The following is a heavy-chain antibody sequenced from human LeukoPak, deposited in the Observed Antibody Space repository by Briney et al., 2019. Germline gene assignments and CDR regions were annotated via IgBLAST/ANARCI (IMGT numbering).Heavy chain of an antibody. Sequence: PGGSLRLSCAASGFTFGSCAMNWVRQAPGKGLEWLSSINGSGANTYYADSVEGRFTISRDNSQNTLYLQMNSLRAEDTAVYYCIADVPELDSYPFDFWGQGILVTVSS. D-gene: IGHD5-18*01. CDR3: IADVPELDSYPFDF. J-gene: IGHJ4*02. CDR2: INGSGANT. V-gene: IGHV3-23*01. CDR1: GFTFGSCA.